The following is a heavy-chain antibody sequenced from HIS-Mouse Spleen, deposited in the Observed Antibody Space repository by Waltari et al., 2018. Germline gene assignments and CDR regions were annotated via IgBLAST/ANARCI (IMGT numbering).Heavy chain of an antibody. V-gene: IGHV4-39*07. D-gene: IGHD6-13*01. CDR3: AREIPYSSSWYDWYFDL. CDR2: IYYSGST. Sequence: QLQLQESGPGLVKPSATLSLTRTVSVGPIRSSSYYWGGIRQPPGKGLEWIGRIYYSGSTYYNPSLKSRVTISVDTSKNQFSLKLSSVTAADTAVYYCAREIPYSSSWYDWYFDLWGRGTLVTVSS. CDR1: VGPIRSSSYY. J-gene: IGHJ2*01.